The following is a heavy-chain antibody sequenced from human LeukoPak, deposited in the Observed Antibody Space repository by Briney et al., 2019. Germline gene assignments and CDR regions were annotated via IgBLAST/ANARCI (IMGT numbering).Heavy chain of an antibody. D-gene: IGHD3-10*01. CDR1: GFTVSSNY. Sequence: PGGALRLSCAASGFTVSSNYMSWFRQAPGKGLEWVAVIYSGGRTYYADSVKGRFTISRDNSKNTLYLQMNSLRAEDTAVYYCAGGSGFRTFFGYWGQGTLVTVSS. J-gene: IGHJ4*02. V-gene: IGHV3-66*01. CDR3: AGGSGFRTFFGY. CDR2: IYSGGRT.